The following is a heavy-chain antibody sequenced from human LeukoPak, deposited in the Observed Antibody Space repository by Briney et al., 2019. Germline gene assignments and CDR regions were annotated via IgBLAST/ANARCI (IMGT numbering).Heavy chain of an antibody. J-gene: IGHJ4*02. D-gene: IGHD3-10*01. V-gene: IGHV3-30*04. CDR1: GFTFSIYS. Sequence: GGSLRLSCEASGFTFSIYSIHWVRQAPGKGLEWVTVISHDGNDKYYADSVKGRFTISRDNSKNTLYLQMNSLRAEDTAVYYCAKAQWLGESPEYYFDYWGQGTLVTVSS. CDR3: AKAQWLGESPEYYFDY. CDR2: ISHDGNDK.